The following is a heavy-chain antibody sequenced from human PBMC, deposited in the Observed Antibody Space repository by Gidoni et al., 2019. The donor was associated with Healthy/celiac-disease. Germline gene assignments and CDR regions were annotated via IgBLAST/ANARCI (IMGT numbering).Heavy chain of an antibody. CDR3: ARDSYYYDSPSGFDP. Sequence: EVQLVESGGGLVQPGGSLRLSCAASGFTFSSYSMNWVRQAPGKGLEWVSYISSSSSTIYYADSVKGRFTISRDNAKNSLYLQMNSLRDEDTAVYYCARDSYYYDSPSGFDPWGQGTLVTVSS. CDR2: ISSSSSTI. J-gene: IGHJ5*02. CDR1: GFTFSSYS. D-gene: IGHD3-22*01. V-gene: IGHV3-48*02.